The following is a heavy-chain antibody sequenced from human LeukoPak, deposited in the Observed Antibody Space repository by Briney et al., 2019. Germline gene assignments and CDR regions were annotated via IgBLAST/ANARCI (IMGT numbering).Heavy chain of an antibody. V-gene: IGHV3-33*01. CDR2: IWYDGSNK. D-gene: IGHD4-11*01. CDR1: GFAFSSYG. CDR3: AGSRVTNWFDP. Sequence: GRSLRLSCAASGFAFSSYGMHWVRQAPGKGLEWVAVIWYDGSNKYYADSVKGRFTISRDNSKNTLYLQMNSLRTEDTALYYCAGSRVTNWFDPWGQGTLVTVSS. J-gene: IGHJ5*02.